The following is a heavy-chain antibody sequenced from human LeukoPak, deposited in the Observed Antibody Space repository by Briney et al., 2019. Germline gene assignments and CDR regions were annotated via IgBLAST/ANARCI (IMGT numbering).Heavy chain of an antibody. CDR1: GGSISSSSYY. J-gene: IGHJ6*03. Sequence: SETLSLTCTVSGGSISSSSYYWGWIRQPPGKGLEWIGSIYYSGSTYYNPSLKSRVTISVDTSKNQFSLKLSSVTAADTAVYYCARGSYDHYYYYYMDVWGKGTTVTISS. D-gene: IGHD1-26*01. CDR3: ARGSYDHYYYYYMDV. CDR2: IYYSGST. V-gene: IGHV4-39*01.